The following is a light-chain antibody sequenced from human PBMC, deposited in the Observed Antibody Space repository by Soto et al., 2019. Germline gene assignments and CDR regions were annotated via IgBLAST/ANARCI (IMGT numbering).Light chain of an antibody. Sequence: QSVLPQPPSASGTPGQRVTISCSGSSSNIGSNSVYWYQHLPGTAPKLLIYTTNQRPSGVPDRFSGSKSGTSASLAISGLRSEDEADDYCAASDDSLFGVVFGGGTKLTVL. CDR3: AASDDSLFGVV. J-gene: IGLJ2*01. CDR2: TTN. V-gene: IGLV1-47*02. CDR1: SSNIGSNS.